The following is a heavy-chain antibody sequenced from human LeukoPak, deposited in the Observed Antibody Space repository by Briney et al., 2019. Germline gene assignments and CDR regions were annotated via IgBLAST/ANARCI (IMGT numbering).Heavy chain of an antibody. D-gene: IGHD3-22*01. CDR2: ISAYNANT. J-gene: IGHJ5*02. V-gene: IGHV1-18*01. Sequence: ASVKVSCKTSGYTFTSYDISWVRQAPGQGLEWMGWISAYNANTNYAQKFQGRVTMTRDTSTSTVYMELSSLRSEDTAVHYCARDNSDSDSGTYYWWFDPWGQGTQVTVSS. CDR3: ARDNSDSDSGTYYWWFDP. CDR1: GYTFTSYD.